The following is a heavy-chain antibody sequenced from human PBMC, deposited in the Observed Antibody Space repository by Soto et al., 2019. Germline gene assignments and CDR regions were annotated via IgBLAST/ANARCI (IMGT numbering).Heavy chain of an antibody. V-gene: IGHV3-23*01. CDR3: AKVFYYYDSSGYYYFDY. CDR1: GFTFSSYA. J-gene: IGHJ4*02. CDR2: ISGSGSTI. Sequence: GESLKISCAASGFTFSSYAVSWVRQAPGKGPEWTSSISGSGSTIYYADSVKGRFTISRDNSKNTLYLQMSSLRAEDTAVYYCAKVFYYYDSSGYYYFDYWGQGTMVTVSS. D-gene: IGHD3-22*01.